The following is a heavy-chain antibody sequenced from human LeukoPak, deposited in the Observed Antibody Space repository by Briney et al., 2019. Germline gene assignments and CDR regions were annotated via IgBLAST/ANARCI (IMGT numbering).Heavy chain of an antibody. D-gene: IGHD5-18*01. CDR2: ISSSGATI. Sequence: GGSLRLSCAASGFTFSDYYMSWIRQAPGKGLEWISYISSSGATIYYADSVKGRFTISRDNTKNSLFLQMNSLRADDTAVYYCARDRGYSYGPSSGYWGQGTLVTVSS. V-gene: IGHV3-11*01. J-gene: IGHJ4*02. CDR3: ARDRGYSYGPSSGY. CDR1: GFTFSDYY.